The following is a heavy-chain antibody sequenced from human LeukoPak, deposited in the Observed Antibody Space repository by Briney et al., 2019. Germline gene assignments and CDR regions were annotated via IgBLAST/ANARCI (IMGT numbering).Heavy chain of an antibody. CDR3: AKAPLRAVAGISDY. Sequence: GGSLRLSCAASGFTFSSYAMSWVRQAPGKGLEWVSAISGSGGSTYYADSVKGRFTISRDNSKNTLYLQMNSLRAEDTAVHYCAKAPLRAVAGISDYWGQGTLVTVSS. D-gene: IGHD6-19*01. CDR2: ISGSGGST. J-gene: IGHJ4*02. CDR1: GFTFSSYA. V-gene: IGHV3-23*01.